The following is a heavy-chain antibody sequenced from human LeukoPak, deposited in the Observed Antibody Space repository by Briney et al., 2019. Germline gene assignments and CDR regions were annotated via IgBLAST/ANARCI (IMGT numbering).Heavy chain of an antibody. D-gene: IGHD6-13*01. J-gene: IGHJ6*03. V-gene: IGHV4-59*01. CDR3: ARTTEAHSWRTRYYDYYMDV. CDR1: GGSISSYY. CDR2: IYYTGST. Sequence: NPSETLSLTCTVSGGSISSYYWSWIRQPPGKGLEWIGYIYYTGSTNYNPSLKSRVTISVDTSKNQFSLKLNSVTAADTAVYYCARTTEAHSWRTRYYDYYMDVWGKGTTVTVSS.